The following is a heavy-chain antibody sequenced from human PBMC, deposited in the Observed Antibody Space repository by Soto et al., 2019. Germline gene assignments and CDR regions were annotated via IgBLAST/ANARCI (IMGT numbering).Heavy chain of an antibody. CDR2: IYWDDDK. Sequence: QITLKESGPTLVKPTQTLTLTCTFSGFSLTTTGVGVGWIRQPPGKALEWLAFIYWDDDKRYSPSLKSRLTITKDTSKNQVVLTMINMDPVDTATYYCAHRRDSGWSSDYWGQGTLVTVSS. D-gene: IGHD6-19*01. J-gene: IGHJ4*02. CDR3: AHRRDSGWSSDY. CDR1: GFSLTTTGVG. V-gene: IGHV2-5*02.